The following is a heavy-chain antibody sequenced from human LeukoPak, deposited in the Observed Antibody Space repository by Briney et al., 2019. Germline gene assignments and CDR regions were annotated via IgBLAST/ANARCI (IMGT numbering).Heavy chain of an antibody. D-gene: IGHD1-26*01. CDR1: GFTFSSFW. CDR3: ARDKKWELLGNDAFDI. J-gene: IGHJ3*02. V-gene: IGHV3-74*01. Sequence: GGSLRLSCAASGFTFSSFWMHWVRQAPGKGLVWVSRINSDGSTTSYADSVKGRFTFSRDNAKNTLYLQMNSLRAEDTAVYYCARDKKWELLGNDAFDIWGQGTMVTVSS. CDR2: INSDGSTT.